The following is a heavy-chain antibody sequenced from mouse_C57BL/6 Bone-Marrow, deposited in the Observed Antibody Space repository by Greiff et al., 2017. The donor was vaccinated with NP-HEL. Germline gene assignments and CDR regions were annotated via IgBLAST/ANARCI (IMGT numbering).Heavy chain of an antibody. Sequence: VQRVESGPGLVKPSPSLFLTCSTTGFPFTSCYYWFLIRQPPGKPLEWMGFITHSGETFYNPSFQSPTSFTRETSSNPFYLQLNSVTTEDAAVYYCSGGGSGYEDFDYWGQGTTLTVSA. D-gene: IGHD3-2*02. CDR1: GFPFTSCYY. CDR2: ITHSGET. V-gene: IGHV12-3*01. J-gene: IGHJ2*01. CDR3: SGGGSGYEDFDY.